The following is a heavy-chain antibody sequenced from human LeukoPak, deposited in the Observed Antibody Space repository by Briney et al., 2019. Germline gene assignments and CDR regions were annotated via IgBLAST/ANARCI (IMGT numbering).Heavy chain of an antibody. CDR1: GFTFSGYW. CDR3: VRCYDRPF. D-gene: IGHD3-22*01. CDR2: IDSDGSST. Sequence: GGSLRLSCAASGFTFSGYWMYWVRQAPGKGLVWVSRIDSDGSSTTYADSVKGRFTISRDNAKNTLYLQMNSLRAEDTAVYYCVRCYDRPFWGQGPLVTVSS. V-gene: IGHV3-74*01. J-gene: IGHJ4*02.